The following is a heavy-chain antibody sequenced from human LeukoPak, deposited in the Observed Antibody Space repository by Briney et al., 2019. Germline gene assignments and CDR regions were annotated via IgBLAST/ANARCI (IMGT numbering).Heavy chain of an antibody. V-gene: IGHV4-39*07. CDR1: GGSIPISTYY. J-gene: IGHJ6*03. Sequence: KPSETLSLTCTVSGGSIPISTYYWGWVRQPPGKGLEWIGSIYYSGTTKYNPSLRSRVTISVDTSKNQFSLKLSSVTAADTAVYYCASIRVAPHFSYYYYYMDVWGKGTTVTVSS. D-gene: IGHD2-15*01. CDR2: IYYSGTT. CDR3: ASIRVAPHFSYYYYYMDV.